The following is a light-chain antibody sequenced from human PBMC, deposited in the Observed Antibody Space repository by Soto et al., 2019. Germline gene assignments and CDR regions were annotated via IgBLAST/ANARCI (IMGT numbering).Light chain of an antibody. Sequence: EIVMTRSPATLSVSPGERTTLSCRASQSVSSNLAWFQQKPGQAPRLLIYDASTRATGIPARFSGSGSGTEFTLTISSLQSEDFAVYYCQHYKNWPRTFGQGTKVDIK. V-gene: IGKV3-15*01. J-gene: IGKJ1*01. CDR2: DAS. CDR1: QSVSSN. CDR3: QHYKNWPRT.